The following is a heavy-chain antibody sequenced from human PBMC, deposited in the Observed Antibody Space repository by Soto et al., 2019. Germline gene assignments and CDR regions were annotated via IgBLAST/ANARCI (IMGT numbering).Heavy chain of an antibody. D-gene: IGHD3-10*01. CDR3: AREMYYYGSGSYYRFDY. CDR1: GYTFTSYG. Sequence: QVQLVQSGAEVKKPGASVKVSCKASGYTFTSYGISWVRQAPGQGLEWMGWISAYNGNTNYAQKLQGRVTMTTDTSTSTAYMELRSLRSDATAVYYCAREMYYYGSGSYYRFDYWGQGTLVTVSS. J-gene: IGHJ4*02. CDR2: ISAYNGNT. V-gene: IGHV1-18*01.